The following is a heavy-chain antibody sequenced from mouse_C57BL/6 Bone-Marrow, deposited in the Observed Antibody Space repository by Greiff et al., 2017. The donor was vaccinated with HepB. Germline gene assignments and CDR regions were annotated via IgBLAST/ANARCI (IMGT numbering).Heavy chain of an antibody. J-gene: IGHJ1*03. CDR2: IRNKANGYTT. CDR3: ARSPLWFFYWYFDV. CDR1: GFTFTDYY. D-gene: IGHD2-2*01. V-gene: IGHV7-3*01. Sequence: EVQRVESGGGLVQPGGSLSLSCAASGFTFTDYYMSWVRQPPGKALEWLGFIRNKANGYTTEYSASVKGRFTISRDNSQSILYLQMNALRAEDSATYYCARSPLWFFYWYFDVWGTGTTVTVSS.